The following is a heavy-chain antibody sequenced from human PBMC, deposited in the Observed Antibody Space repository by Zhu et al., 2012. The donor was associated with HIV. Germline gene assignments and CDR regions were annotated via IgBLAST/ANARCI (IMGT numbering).Heavy chain of an antibody. J-gene: IGHJ6*03. D-gene: IGHD1-14*01. CDR2: IYYSGST. Sequence: QVQLQESGPGLVKPSETLSLTCTVSGGSVSSGSYYWSWIRQPPGKGLEWIGYIYYSGSTNYNPSLKSRVTIPVDTSKNQFSLKLSSVTAADTAVYYCARDRSPGYYYYMGVWGKGTTVTVSS. CDR1: GGSVSSGSYY. V-gene: IGHV4-61*01. CDR3: ARDRSPGYYYYMGV.